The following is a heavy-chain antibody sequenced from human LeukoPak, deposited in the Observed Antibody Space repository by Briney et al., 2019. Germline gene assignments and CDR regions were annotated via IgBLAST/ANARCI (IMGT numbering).Heavy chain of an antibody. D-gene: IGHD3-22*01. CDR3: ARDEDYYDGSGYYH. Sequence: PGRSLRLSCAASGFTFSSYAMHWVRQTPGKGLEYVSGINSNGGSTHYANSVKGRFTISRDNSKHTLYLQMGSLRTEDMAVYYCARDEDYYDGSGYYHWGQGTLVTVSS. CDR2: INSNGGST. V-gene: IGHV3-64*01. CDR1: GFTFSSYA. J-gene: IGHJ4*02.